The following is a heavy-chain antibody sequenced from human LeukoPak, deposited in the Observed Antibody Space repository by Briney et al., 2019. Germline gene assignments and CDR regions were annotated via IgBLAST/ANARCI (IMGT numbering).Heavy chain of an antibody. Sequence: GASVKVSCKASGYTFTSYGISWVRQAPGQGLEWMGWISAYNGNTNYAQKLQGRVTMTTDTSTSTAYMELRSLRSDDTAVYYCARGVSGYYDFWSGYYMADYYYYYVDVWGKGTTVTVSS. D-gene: IGHD3-3*01. J-gene: IGHJ6*03. CDR2: ISAYNGNT. V-gene: IGHV1-18*01. CDR1: GYTFTSYG. CDR3: ARGVSGYYDFWSGYYMADYYYYYVDV.